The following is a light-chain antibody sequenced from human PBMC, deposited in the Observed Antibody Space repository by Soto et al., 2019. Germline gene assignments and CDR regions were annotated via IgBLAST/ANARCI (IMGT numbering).Light chain of an antibody. CDR3: QQSSTGWT. J-gene: IGKJ1*01. CDR1: QTFSGY. Sequence: DIQLTQSPSSLSASVGDRVTISCRVSQTFSGYLNWYQQQPGKAPKVLIYSTSNLQSGVPSRFSGSGSGTDFTLTISSLQPEDSATYYCQQSSTGWTFGQGTKVEIK. V-gene: IGKV1-39*01. CDR2: STS.